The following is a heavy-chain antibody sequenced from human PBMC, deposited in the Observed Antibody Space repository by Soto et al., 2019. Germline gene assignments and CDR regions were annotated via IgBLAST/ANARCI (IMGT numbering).Heavy chain of an antibody. V-gene: IGHV1-18*01. D-gene: IGHD3-10*01. J-gene: IGHJ4*02. CDR2: ISGYNANT. CDR3: TRTHGELRGSGSNEY. Sequence: ASVKVSCKASGYTFTSYGISWVRQAPGQGLEWMAWISGYNANTHYLQRFQGRVTMTTDTSTTTTYMELRSLRSDDTAVYYCTRTHGELRGSGSNEYWGQGTVVTVSS. CDR1: GYTFTSYG.